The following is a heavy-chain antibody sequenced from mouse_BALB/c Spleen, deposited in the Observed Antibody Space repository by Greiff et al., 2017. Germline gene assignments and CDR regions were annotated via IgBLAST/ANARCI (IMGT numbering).Heavy chain of an antibody. CDR2: INPNNGGT. CDR1: GYTFTEYT. CDR3: ARLIYYGSAMDN. D-gene: IGHD2-1*01. J-gene: IGHJ4*01. V-gene: IGHV1-22*01. Sequence: VQLKQSGPELVKPGASVKMSCKASGYTFTEYTMHWVKQSHGKSLEWIGGINPNNGGTSYNQKFKGKATLTVDKSSSTAYMELRSLTSEDSAVYYCARLIYYGSAMDNWGQGTSDTVSS.